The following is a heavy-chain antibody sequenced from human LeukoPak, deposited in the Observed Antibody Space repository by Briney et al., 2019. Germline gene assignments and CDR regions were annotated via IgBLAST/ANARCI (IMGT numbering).Heavy chain of an antibody. Sequence: GGSLRLSCAASGFTFSSYGMHWVRQAPGKGLEWVAVIWYDGSNKYYADSVKGRFTISRDNAKNSLYLQMNSLRAEDSALYYCARYAIFGVVIQGWGQGTLVTVS. V-gene: IGHV3-33*01. D-gene: IGHD3-3*01. J-gene: IGHJ4*02. CDR2: IWYDGSNK. CDR1: GFTFSSYG. CDR3: ARYAIFGVVIQG.